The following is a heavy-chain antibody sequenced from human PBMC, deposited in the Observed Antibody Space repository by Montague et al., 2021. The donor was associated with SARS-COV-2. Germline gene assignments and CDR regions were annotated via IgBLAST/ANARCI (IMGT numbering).Heavy chain of an antibody. CDR2: ISSNGKT. V-gene: IGHV4-4*09. D-gene: IGHD3-22*01. J-gene: IGHJ2*01. CDR1: GGSINDHY. Sequence: SETLSLTCTVSGGSINDHYRSWIRQSPGKGLEWIGYISSNGKTNXNPSLKSRVTLSADASRNEFSLKLDSVTAADTAVYFCAGRGYYDSAGYHWHLDLWGRGMLVTVSS. CDR3: AGRGYYDSAGYHWHLDL.